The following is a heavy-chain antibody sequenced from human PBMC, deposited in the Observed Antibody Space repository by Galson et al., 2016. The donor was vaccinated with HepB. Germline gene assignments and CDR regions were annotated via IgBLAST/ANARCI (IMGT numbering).Heavy chain of an antibody. Sequence: SVKVSCKASGAMFRNYVIHWVRQAPGQGLEWMGGIIPIFASPNYAQTFQGIVTITADESTTTAYMELSSLTSADTAVYYCARPANPSGDDPYYFDYWGQGTLVTVSS. CDR1: GAMFRNYV. D-gene: IGHD5-12*01. CDR2: IIPIFASP. J-gene: IGHJ4*02. V-gene: IGHV1-69*13. CDR3: ARPANPSGDDPYYFDY.